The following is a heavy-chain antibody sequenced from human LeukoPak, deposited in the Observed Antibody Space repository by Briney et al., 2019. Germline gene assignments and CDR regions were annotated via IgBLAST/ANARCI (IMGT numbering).Heavy chain of an antibody. J-gene: IGHJ4*02. CDR2: ISYDGRTI. V-gene: IGHV3-30*04. CDR1: GFTFSSYA. D-gene: IGHD5-24*01. CDR3: VADHGYKAEVSPE. Sequence: GGSLRLSCAASGFTFSSYAMHWVRQAPGKGLEWVAVISYDGRTIYNPGSVKGRFTISRDSTKNTLYLQVNSLRAEDTAVYYCVADHGYKAEVSPEWGQGTLVTVSS.